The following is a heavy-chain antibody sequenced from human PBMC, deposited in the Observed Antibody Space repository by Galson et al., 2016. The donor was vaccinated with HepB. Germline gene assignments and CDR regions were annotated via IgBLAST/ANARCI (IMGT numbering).Heavy chain of an antibody. D-gene: IGHD5-18*01. Sequence: SLILSCPASGLYFRSYTMYYVRTPSAPGLDRVSSFSTRTNYVSSRVSVMGRFTISRDNTRDSLYLQMNSLRAEDTAVYYCARVVDGYSFIRNWFFDLWGRGTVVTVSS. J-gene: IGHJ2*01. CDR2: FSTRTNYV. V-gene: IGHV3-21*01. CDR1: GLYFRSYT. CDR3: ARVVDGYSFIRNWFFDL.